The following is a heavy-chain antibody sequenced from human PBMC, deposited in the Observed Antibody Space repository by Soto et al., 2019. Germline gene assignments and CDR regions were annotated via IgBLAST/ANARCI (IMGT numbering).Heavy chain of an antibody. V-gene: IGHV1-3*05. Sequence: QVHLVQSGAEEKKPGASVKVSCKASGYTFTSYAMYWVRQAPGQRLEWMGWINAGNGNTKYSQKFQGRVTITRDTSASKTYIELSSLRSEATAVYYCARDLGYCTNGVCYPAWFDPWGQGTLVTGSS. CDR2: INAGNGNT. D-gene: IGHD2-8*01. J-gene: IGHJ5*02. CDR3: ARDLGYCTNGVCYPAWFDP. CDR1: GYTFTSYA.